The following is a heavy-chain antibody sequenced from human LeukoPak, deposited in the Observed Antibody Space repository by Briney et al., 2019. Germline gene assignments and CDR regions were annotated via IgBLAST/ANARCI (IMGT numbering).Heavy chain of an antibody. V-gene: IGHV1-8*03. Sequence: ASVKVSCKASAYTFTGYYIHWVRQAPGQGLEWMGWMNPNSGNTGYAQKFQGRVTITRNTSISTAYMELSSLRSEDTAVYYCARAVACDYWGQGTLVTVSS. CDR1: AYTFTGYY. J-gene: IGHJ4*02. CDR3: ARAVACDY. CDR2: MNPNSGNT. D-gene: IGHD6-19*01.